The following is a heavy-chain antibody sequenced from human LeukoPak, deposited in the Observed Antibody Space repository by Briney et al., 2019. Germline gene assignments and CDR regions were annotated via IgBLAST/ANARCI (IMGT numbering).Heavy chain of an antibody. V-gene: IGHV1-2*02. CDR2: INLNSGGT. Sequence: ASVKVSCKASGYTFTGYYMHWVRQAPGQGLEWMGWINLNSGGTNYAQKFQGRVTMTRDTSISTAYMELSRLRSDDTAVYYCASDSFRLTPTRYYGMDVWGQGTTVTVSS. CDR3: ASDSFRLTPTRYYGMDV. CDR1: GYTFTGYY. J-gene: IGHJ6*02.